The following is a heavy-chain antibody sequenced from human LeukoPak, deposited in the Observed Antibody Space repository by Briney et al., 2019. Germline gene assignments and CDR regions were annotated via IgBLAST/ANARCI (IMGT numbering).Heavy chain of an antibody. CDR3: ARGDEILVGATSFDY. V-gene: IGHV3-30-3*01. J-gene: IGHJ4*02. D-gene: IGHD1-26*01. CDR1: GFTFSSYA. Sequence: GGSLRLSCAASGFTFSSYAMHWVRQAPGKGLEWVAVISYDGSNKYNADSMKGRFTISRDNSKNTLYLQMNSLRAEDTAVYYCARGDEILVGATSFDYWGQGTLVTVSS. CDR2: ISYDGSNK.